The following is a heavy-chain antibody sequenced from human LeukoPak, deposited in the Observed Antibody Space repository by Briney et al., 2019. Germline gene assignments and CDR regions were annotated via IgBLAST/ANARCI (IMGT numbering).Heavy chain of an antibody. CDR3: ARDGITYYYGSGADYHYYGMDV. Sequence: GASVKVSCKASGYTFTSYGISWVRQAPGQGLEWMGWISAYNGNTNYAQKLQGRVTMTTDTSTSTAYMELRSLRSDDTAVYYCARDGITYYYGSGADYHYYGMDVWGQGTTVTVSS. CDR1: GYTFTSYG. J-gene: IGHJ6*02. CDR2: ISAYNGNT. V-gene: IGHV1-18*01. D-gene: IGHD3-10*01.